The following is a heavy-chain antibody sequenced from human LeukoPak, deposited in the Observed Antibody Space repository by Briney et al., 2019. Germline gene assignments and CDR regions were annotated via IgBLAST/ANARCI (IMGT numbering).Heavy chain of an antibody. D-gene: IGHD1-26*01. CDR2: ISYDGSNK. CDR1: GFTFSSYG. J-gene: IGHJ3*02. CDR3: AKSLGVVGATPYDAFDI. V-gene: IGHV3-30*18. Sequence: GGSLRLSCAASGFTFSSYGMHWVRQAPGKGLEWVAVISYDGSNKYYADSVKGRFTISRDNSKNTLYLQMNSLRAEDTAVYYCAKSLGVVGATPYDAFDIWGQGTMVTVSS.